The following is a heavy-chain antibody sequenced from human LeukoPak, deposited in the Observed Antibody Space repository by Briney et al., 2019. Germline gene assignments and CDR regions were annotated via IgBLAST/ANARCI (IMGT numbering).Heavy chain of an antibody. CDR3: ATPIEHNPAGFSGRAFDI. CDR1: GGSFSGYY. J-gene: IGHJ3*02. Sequence: SETLSLTCAVYGGSFSGYYWSWIRQPPGKGLEWIGEINHSGSTNYNPSLKSRVTISVDTSKNQFSLKLSSVTAADTAVYYCATPIEHNPAGFSGRAFDIWGQGTMATVSP. D-gene: IGHD1-14*01. V-gene: IGHV4-34*01. CDR2: INHSGST.